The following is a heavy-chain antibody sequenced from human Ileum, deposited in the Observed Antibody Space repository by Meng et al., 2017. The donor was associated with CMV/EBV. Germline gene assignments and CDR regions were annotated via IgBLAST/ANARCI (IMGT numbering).Heavy chain of an antibody. V-gene: IGHV3-48*03. Sequence: GGLLRLSCAALGFTFSSYEMNWARQAPGKGLEWVSYISCGGITIYYADAVKGRFTISRDNAKNSLYLQMNSLRAKDTAVYYCARNRGDRTAYYGDFYYWGQGTQVTVSS. J-gene: IGHJ4*03. CDR3: ARNRGDRTAYYGDFYY. CDR1: GFTFSSYE. D-gene: IGHD3/OR15-3a*01. CDR2: ISCGGITI.